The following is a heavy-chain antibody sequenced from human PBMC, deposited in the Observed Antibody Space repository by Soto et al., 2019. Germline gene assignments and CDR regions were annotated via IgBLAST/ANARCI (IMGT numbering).Heavy chain of an antibody. CDR2: ISYDGSNK. Sequence: QVQLVESGGGVVQPGRSLRLSCAVSGFTFSNYAMNWVRQAPGKGLEWVALISYDGSNKYYADSVKGRFTISRDSSKNTLYLQMNSLSAADTAVYYCGRCTSTNCHFGSDYWGQETLVTVSS. CDR1: GFTFSNYA. V-gene: IGHV3-30-3*01. CDR3: GRCTSTNCHFGSDY. D-gene: IGHD2-2*01. J-gene: IGHJ4*02.